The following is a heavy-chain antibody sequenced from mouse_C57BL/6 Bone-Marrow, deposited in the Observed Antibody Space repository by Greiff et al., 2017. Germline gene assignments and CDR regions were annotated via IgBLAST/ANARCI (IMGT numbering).Heavy chain of an antibody. D-gene: IGHD1-1*01. CDR1: GFNIKDDY. Sequence: VQLQQSGAELVRPGASVTLSCTASGFNIKDDYMHWVKQRPEQGLEWIGWIDPENGDTAYASQFQGKATITADTSSNSAYLQLSSLTSEDTAFYYCTPTVVAKGGYWGQGTTLTVSS. V-gene: IGHV14-4*01. J-gene: IGHJ2*01. CDR3: TPTVVAKGGY. CDR2: IDPENGDT.